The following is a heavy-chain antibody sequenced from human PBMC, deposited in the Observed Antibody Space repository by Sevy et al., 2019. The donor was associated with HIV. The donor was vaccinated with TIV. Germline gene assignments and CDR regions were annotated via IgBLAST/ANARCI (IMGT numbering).Heavy chain of an antibody. V-gene: IGHV4-4*07. J-gene: IGHJ3*02. Sequence: SETLSLTCTVSGGSISSYYWSWIRQPAGKGLEWIGRIYTSGSTNYNPSLKSRVTMSVDTSKNQFSLKLSSVIAADTAVYYCAREGAVTADAFDIWVQGTMVTVSS. CDR2: IYTSGST. CDR3: AREGAVTADAFDI. CDR1: GGSISSYY. D-gene: IGHD2-21*02.